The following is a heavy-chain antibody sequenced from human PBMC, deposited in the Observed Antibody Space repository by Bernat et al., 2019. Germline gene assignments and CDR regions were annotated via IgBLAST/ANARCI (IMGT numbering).Heavy chain of an antibody. D-gene: IGHD4-17*01. Sequence: QVQLQESGPGLVKPSETLSLTCTVSGGSISGYYWSWIRQPPGKGLEWIGYIYYSGSTNYNPSLKSRVTISVDTSKNQFSLKLISVTAADAAVYYCARTYGAYVFMLVNWFDAWGQGTLVTVSS. CDR2: IYYSGST. J-gene: IGHJ5*02. CDR1: GGSISGYY. V-gene: IGHV4-59*08. CDR3: ARTYGAYVFMLVNWFDA.